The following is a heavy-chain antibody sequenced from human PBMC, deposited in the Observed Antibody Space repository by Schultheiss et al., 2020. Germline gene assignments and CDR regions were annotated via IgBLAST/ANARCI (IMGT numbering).Heavy chain of an antibody. V-gene: IGHV3-49*04. J-gene: IGHJ6*02. CDR2: IKSKAYGGTT. CDR3: TRGRVSMVRGVWGGKNEYYYYYGMDV. Sequence: GGSLTLSCTASGFTFGDYAMSWVRQAPGKGLEWVGFIKSKAYGGTTEYAASVKGRFTISRDDSKSIAYLQMNSLKTEDTAVYYCTRGRVSMVRGVWGGKNEYYYYYGMDVWGQGTTVTVSS. D-gene: IGHD3-10*01. CDR1: GFTFGDYA.